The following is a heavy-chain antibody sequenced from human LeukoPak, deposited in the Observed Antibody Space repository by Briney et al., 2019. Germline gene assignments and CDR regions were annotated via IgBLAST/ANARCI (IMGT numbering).Heavy chain of an antibody. CDR2: INPSGDGT. CDR1: GYTFNTNY. Sequence: ASVKVSCKASGYTFNTNYIHWVRQAPGQGLEWIGVINPSGDGTSYPQKFQGRVTLARDTSTSTIYMELSSLRSEDTAIYYCAKETSNTGWYPFDYWGQGTLVTVSS. CDR3: AKETSNTGWYPFDY. V-gene: IGHV1-46*02. J-gene: IGHJ4*02. D-gene: IGHD6-19*01.